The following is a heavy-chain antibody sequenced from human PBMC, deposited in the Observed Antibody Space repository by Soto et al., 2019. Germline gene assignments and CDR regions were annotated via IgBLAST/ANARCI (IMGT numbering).Heavy chain of an antibody. V-gene: IGHV1-69*01. CDR3: ARHCGGDCYPPYYYYGMDV. J-gene: IGHJ6*02. CDR1: GGTFSSYA. D-gene: IGHD2-21*02. CDR2: IIPIFGTA. Sequence: QVQLVQSGAEVKKPGSSVKVSCKASGGTFSSYAISWVRQAPGQGLEWMGGIIPIFGTANYAQKFQGRVTITADESTSTAYMELSSLRSEDTAVYYCARHCGGDCYPPYYYYGMDVWGQGTTVIVSS.